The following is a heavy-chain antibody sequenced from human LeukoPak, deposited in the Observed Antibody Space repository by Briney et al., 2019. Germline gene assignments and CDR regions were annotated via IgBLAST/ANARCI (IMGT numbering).Heavy chain of an antibody. CDR3: ASSHLAYCSGGSCYSGY. Sequence: GGSLRLSCAASGFTFSSYSMNWVRQAPGKGLEWVSYISSSSSTIYYADSVKGRFTISRDNAKNSLYLQMNSLRAEDTAVYYCASSHLAYCSGGSCYSGYWGQGTLVTVSS. CDR1: GFTFSSYS. J-gene: IGHJ4*02. CDR2: ISSSSSTI. V-gene: IGHV3-48*04. D-gene: IGHD2-15*01.